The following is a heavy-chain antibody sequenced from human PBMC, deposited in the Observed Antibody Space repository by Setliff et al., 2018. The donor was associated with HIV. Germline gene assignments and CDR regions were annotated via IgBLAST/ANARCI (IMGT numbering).Heavy chain of an antibody. CDR2: ISGSGGST. CDR1: GFTFSSYA. J-gene: IGHJ4*02. D-gene: IGHD6-6*01. Sequence: AGGSLRLSCAASGFTFSSYAMSWVRQAPGKGLEWVSTISGSGGSTYYADSVKGRFTISRDNSKNTLYLQMNSLRAEDTAVYYCARYEYSSSPAFDYWGQGTLVTVSS. CDR3: ARYEYSSSPAFDY. V-gene: IGHV3-23*01.